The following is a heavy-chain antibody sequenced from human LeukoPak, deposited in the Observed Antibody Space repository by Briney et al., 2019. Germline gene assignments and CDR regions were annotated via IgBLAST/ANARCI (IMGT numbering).Heavy chain of an antibody. V-gene: IGHV1-3*01. Sequence: ASVKVSCKASGYTFTGYYMHWVRQAPGQGLEWMGWINAGNGNTKYSQKFQGRVTITRDTSASTAYMELSSLRSEDTAVYYCARGPTYSYGLLDYWGQGTLVTVSS. CDR1: GYTFTGYY. CDR3: ARGPTYSYGLLDY. CDR2: INAGNGNT. J-gene: IGHJ4*02. D-gene: IGHD5-18*01.